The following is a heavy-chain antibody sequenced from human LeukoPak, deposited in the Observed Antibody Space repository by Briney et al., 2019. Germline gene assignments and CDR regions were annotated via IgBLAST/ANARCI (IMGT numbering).Heavy chain of an antibody. D-gene: IGHD6-19*01. CDR2: IYYSGST. Sequence: SETLSLTCTVSSDSISSYYWSWIRQPPGKGLEWIGYIYYSGSTNYNPSLKSRVTISVDTSKNQFSLKLSSVTAADTAVYYCARAIIGYSSGSDAFDIWGQGTMVTVSS. V-gene: IGHV4-59*01. J-gene: IGHJ3*02. CDR3: ARAIIGYSSGSDAFDI. CDR1: SDSISSYY.